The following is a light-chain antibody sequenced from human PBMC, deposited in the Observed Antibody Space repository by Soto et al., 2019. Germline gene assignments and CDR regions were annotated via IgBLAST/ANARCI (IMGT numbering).Light chain of an antibody. V-gene: IGLV1-44*01. CDR2: SNI. CDR3: AAWDGSLNGWV. J-gene: IGLJ3*02. CDR1: SSNIGNNT. Sequence: QSVLTQAPSVSGTPGQRVTISCSGSSSNIGNNTVTWYQQLPGTAPKVLIYSNIKRPSGVPDRFSGSKSGTSAALAIGGLQSGDEADYYCAAWDGSLNGWVFGGGTQLTVL.